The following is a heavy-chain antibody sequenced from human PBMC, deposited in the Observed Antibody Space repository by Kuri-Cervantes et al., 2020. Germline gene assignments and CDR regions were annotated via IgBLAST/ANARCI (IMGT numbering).Heavy chain of an antibody. V-gene: IGHV3-11*01. Sequence: LSLTCAASGFTFSDYYMSWIRQAPGKGLEWVSYISSSGSTIYYADSVKGRFTISRDNAKNSLYLQMNSLRAEDTAVYYCARDLVSDFTMVRGVIGDWGQGTLVTVSS. CDR2: ISSSGSTI. CDR3: ARDLVSDFTMVRGVIGD. J-gene: IGHJ4*02. D-gene: IGHD3-10*01. CDR1: GFTFSDYY.